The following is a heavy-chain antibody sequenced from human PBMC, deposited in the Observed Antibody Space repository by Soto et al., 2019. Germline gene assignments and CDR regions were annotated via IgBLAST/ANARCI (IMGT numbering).Heavy chain of an antibody. CDR1: GFTFSRYG. J-gene: IGHJ4*02. V-gene: IGHV3-33*01. D-gene: IGHD3-22*01. CDR2: IWTDGSYE. Sequence: GGSLILSCAASGFTFSRYGMHWVRQAPGKGLEWVAVIWTDGSYEYYADSVMGRFTISRDNSKNTLYLQMNSLRAEDTAVYYCARAGHDSSGYYYGGLDYWGPGTLVTVSS. CDR3: ARAGHDSSGYYYGGLDY.